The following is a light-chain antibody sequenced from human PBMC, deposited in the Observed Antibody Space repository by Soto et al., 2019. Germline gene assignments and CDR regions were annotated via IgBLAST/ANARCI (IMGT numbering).Light chain of an antibody. J-gene: IGKJ1*01. CDR1: QSVSTTY. Sequence: EIVLTHSPGTLSLSPGDRATLSCRASQSVSTTYLAWYQQKFGQAPRLLVYGASSRATGIPDRFSGSGSGTDFTLTISRLEPEDFAVYYCQQYWGSSWTFGQGTKVEIK. CDR2: GAS. V-gene: IGKV3-20*01. CDR3: QQYWGSSWT.